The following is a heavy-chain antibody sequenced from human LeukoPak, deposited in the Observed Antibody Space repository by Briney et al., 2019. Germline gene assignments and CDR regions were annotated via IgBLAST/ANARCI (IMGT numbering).Heavy chain of an antibody. D-gene: IGHD3-10*01. CDR1: GYTFTTYD. J-gene: IGHJ4*02. V-gene: IGHV1-18*01. CDR2: ISPYNGKT. Sequence: GASVKVSCKASGYTFTTYDITWVRQAPGRGLEYMGWISPYNGKTNIAQRHQGRVTMTTDSSTTTAYMELRGLRSDDTAVYYCAKSSYGSGSYYPLDDWGQGTLVTVSS. CDR3: AKSSYGSGSYYPLDD.